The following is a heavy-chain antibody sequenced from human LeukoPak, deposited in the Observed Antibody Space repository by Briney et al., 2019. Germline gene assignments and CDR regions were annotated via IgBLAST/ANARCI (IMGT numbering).Heavy chain of an antibody. CDR3: ARGIAAFDY. CDR1: GFTFSSYS. D-gene: IGHD6-13*01. CDR2: IKQDGSEK. Sequence: GGSLRPSCAASGFTFSSYSMNWVRQAPGKGLEWVANIKQDGSEKYYVDSVKGRFTISRDNAKNSLYLQMNSLRAEDTAVYYCARGIAAFDYWGQGTLVTVSS. V-gene: IGHV3-7*01. J-gene: IGHJ4*02.